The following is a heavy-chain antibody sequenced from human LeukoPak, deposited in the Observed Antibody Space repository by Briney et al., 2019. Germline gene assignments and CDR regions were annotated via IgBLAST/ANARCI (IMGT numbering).Heavy chain of an antibody. Sequence: GGSLRLSCAASGFTFISYDMHWVRQPPGKGLEWVSGIDTAGGTYYAGSVKGRFTISRENAKNSLYLQMNSLRAGDTAVYYCARIAVAGTPLGYYGMDVWGQGTTVTASS. V-gene: IGHV3-13*04. D-gene: IGHD6-19*01. J-gene: IGHJ6*02. CDR2: IDTAGGT. CDR1: GFTFISYD. CDR3: ARIAVAGTPLGYYGMDV.